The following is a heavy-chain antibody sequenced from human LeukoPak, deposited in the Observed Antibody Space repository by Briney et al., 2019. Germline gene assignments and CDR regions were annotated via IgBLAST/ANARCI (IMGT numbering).Heavy chain of an antibody. V-gene: IGHV4-38-2*02. CDR2: MYHSGST. D-gene: IGHD3-10*01. Sequence: SETLSLTCTVSGYSISSGHYWGWIRQPPGKGLEWIGSMYHSGSTYYNPPLKSRVTISEDTSKNQFSLKLRSVTAAATAVYYCARGPRFGELLWHWFDPWGQGTLVTVSS. J-gene: IGHJ5*02. CDR1: GYSISSGHY. CDR3: ARGPRFGELLWHWFDP.